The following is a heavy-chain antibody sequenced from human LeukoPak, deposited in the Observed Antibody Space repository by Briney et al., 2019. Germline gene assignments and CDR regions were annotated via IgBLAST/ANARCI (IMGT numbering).Heavy chain of an antibody. CDR3: ARAPLRYCSSTSCRDY. CDR1: GGSISSGSYY. V-gene: IGHV4-61*02. Sequence: SETLSLTCTVSGGSISSGSYYWSWIRQPAGKGLEWIGRIYTSGSTNYNPSLKSRVTISVDTSKNQFSLKLSSVTAADTAVYYCARAPLRYCSSTSCRDYWGQGALVTVSS. D-gene: IGHD2-2*01. J-gene: IGHJ4*02. CDR2: IYTSGST.